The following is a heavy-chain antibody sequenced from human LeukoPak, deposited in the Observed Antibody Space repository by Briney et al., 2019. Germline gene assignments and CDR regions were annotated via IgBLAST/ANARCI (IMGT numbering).Heavy chain of an antibody. Sequence: GASVKVSCKASGGTFSSYAISWVRQAPGQGFEWMGGIIPIFGTANYAQKFQGRVTITADESTSTAYMELSSLRSEDTAVYYCARSAGSYYFGYFDYWGQGTLVTVSS. CDR3: ARSAGSYYFGYFDY. J-gene: IGHJ4*02. CDR2: IIPIFGTA. CDR1: GGTFSSYA. V-gene: IGHV1-69*13. D-gene: IGHD1-26*01.